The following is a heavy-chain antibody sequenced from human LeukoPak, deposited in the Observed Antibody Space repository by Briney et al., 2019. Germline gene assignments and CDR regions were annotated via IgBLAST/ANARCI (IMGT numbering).Heavy chain of an antibody. V-gene: IGHV3-30*18. CDR1: GFTFSSYG. Sequence: PGRSLRLSCAASGFTFSSYGMHWVRQAPGKGLEWVAVISYDGSNKYYADSVKGRFTISRDNSKNTLYLQMNSLRAEDTAVYYCGKDAFDIWGQGTMVTVSS. CDR2: ISYDGSNK. CDR3: GKDAFDI. J-gene: IGHJ3*02.